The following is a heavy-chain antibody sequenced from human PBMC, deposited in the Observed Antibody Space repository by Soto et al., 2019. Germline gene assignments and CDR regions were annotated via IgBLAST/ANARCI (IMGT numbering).Heavy chain of an antibody. CDR3: ARRPAYYYGSGSYYPTDLYYFDY. J-gene: IGHJ4*02. CDR1: GGSISSGGYY. Sequence: SETLSLTCTVSGGSISSGGYYWSWIRQHPGKGLEWIGYIYYSGSTYYNPSLKSRVTISVDTSKNQFSLKLSSATAADTAVYYCARRPAYYYGSGSYYPTDLYYFDYWGQGTLVTVSS. D-gene: IGHD3-10*01. V-gene: IGHV4-31*03. CDR2: IYYSGST.